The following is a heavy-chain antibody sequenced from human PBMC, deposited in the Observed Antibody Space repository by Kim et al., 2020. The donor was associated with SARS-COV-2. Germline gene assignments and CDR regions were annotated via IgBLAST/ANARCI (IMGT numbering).Heavy chain of an antibody. Sequence: GGSLRLSCAASGFTFSSYSMNWVRQAPGKGLEWVSSISSSSSYKYYADSVKGRFTISRDNAKNSLYLQMNSLRAEDTAVYYCAREGNYDFWSGYYGNWFDPWGQGTLVTVSS. CDR2: ISSSSSYK. CDR1: GFTFSSYS. V-gene: IGHV3-21*01. J-gene: IGHJ5*02. CDR3: AREGNYDFWSGYYGNWFDP. D-gene: IGHD3-3*01.